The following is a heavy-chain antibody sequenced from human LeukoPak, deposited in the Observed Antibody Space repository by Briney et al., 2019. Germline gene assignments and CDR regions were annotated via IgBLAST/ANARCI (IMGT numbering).Heavy chain of an antibody. D-gene: IGHD6-19*01. CDR3: ASSRGAGPGAYLDY. CDR1: GFTFSDEY. Sequence: GGSLRLSCAASGFTFSDEYMSWIRQAAGKGREWVSCIGNSGSYTNYADSVKGRFTISRDNAKHSLDLQMNSLRAEDTAVYYCASSRGAGPGAYLDYWGQGTLITVSS. V-gene: IGHV3-11*03. J-gene: IGHJ4*02. CDR2: IGNSGSYT.